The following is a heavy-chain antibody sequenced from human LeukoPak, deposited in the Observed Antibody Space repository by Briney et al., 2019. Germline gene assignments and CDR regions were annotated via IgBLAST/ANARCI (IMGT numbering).Heavy chain of an antibody. CDR3: ARDRLGLPVDY. J-gene: IGHJ4*02. CDR1: GGSISTYY. CDR2: IYYSGST. D-gene: IGHD3-16*01. Sequence: SEPLSLTCTVSGGSISTYYWTWIRQPPGKGPEWIGYIYYSGSTNYNPSLKSRVTMSVDTSKNQFSLKLNSVTAADTAVYYCARDRLGLPVDYWGRGTLVTVSS. V-gene: IGHV4-59*01.